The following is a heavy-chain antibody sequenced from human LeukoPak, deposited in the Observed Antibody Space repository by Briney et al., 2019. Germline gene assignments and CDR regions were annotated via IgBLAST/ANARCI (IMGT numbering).Heavy chain of an antibody. J-gene: IGHJ6*03. D-gene: IGHD3-10*01. Sequence: SETLSLTCAVYGGSFSGYYWSWIRQPPGKGLEWIGEINHSGSTYYSPSLKSRVTISVDTSKNQFSLKLSSVTAADTAVYYCARGFYGSGSYSPPYYYMDVWGKGTTVTISS. CDR3: ARGFYGSGSYSPPYYYMDV. CDR1: GGSFSGYY. V-gene: IGHV4-34*01. CDR2: INHSGST.